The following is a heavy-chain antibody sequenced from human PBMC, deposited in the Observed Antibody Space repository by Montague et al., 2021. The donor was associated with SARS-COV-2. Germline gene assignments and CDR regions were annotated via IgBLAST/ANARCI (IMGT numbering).Heavy chain of an antibody. V-gene: IGHV4-59*01. J-gene: IGHJ4*02. CDR3: ARSLFPSGTYYLPY. CDR2: IHYSGST. D-gene: IGHD3-10*01. CDR1: GGSIGSYY. Sequence: SETLSLTCSVSGGSIGSYYWSWLRRPPGKGLEWIGHIHYSGSTTYSPSFNSRVTISIDTPKNQFSLKLSSVTAAGTAVYFCARSLFPSGTYYLPYWGQGTPVTVSS.